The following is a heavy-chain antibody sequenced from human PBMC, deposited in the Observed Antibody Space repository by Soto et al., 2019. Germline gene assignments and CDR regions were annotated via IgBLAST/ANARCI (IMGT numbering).Heavy chain of an antibody. J-gene: IGHJ6*02. CDR1: RVAFSKFI. CDR2: IIPIFGTA. V-gene: IGHV1-69*01. CDR3: AKVRYSSPMGYYYGMDV. D-gene: IGHD6-19*01. Sequence: QAQLEQSGGEVKKPGSSVKVSCKASRVAFSKFIVTWVRQAPGLGLEWVGGIIPIFGTANYAQKFQGRVTITADDSTNTSYMEVNNLRSEDTAVYYCAKVRYSSPMGYYYGMDVWGQGTTVTVSS.